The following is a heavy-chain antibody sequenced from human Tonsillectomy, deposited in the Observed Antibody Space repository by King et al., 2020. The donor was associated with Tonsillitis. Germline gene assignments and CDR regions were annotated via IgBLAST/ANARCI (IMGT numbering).Heavy chain of an antibody. CDR1: GYSFTSYW. V-gene: IGHV5-51*03. CDR2: IYPGDSDT. Sequence: QLVQSGAEVKKPGESLKISCKGSGYSFTSYWIGWVRQMPGKGLEWMGLIYPGDSDTRYSPSFQGQVTISADKSISTAYLQWSSLKASDTAMYYCARCQGSYDSSGYYYSYYFDYWGQGTLVTVSS. D-gene: IGHD3-22*01. CDR3: ARCQGSYDSSGYYYSYYFDY. J-gene: IGHJ4*02.